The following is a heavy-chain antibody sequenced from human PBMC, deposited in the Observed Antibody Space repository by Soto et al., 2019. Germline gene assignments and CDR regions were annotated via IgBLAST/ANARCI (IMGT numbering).Heavy chain of an antibody. CDR2: ISYTGNA. CDR1: GGSISSVGSF. J-gene: IGHJ3*02. V-gene: IGHV4-31*03. D-gene: IGHD2-8*02. Sequence: QVQLQGSGPGLVEASQTLSLTCTVSGGSISSVGSFWTWIRQHPGKGLEGMGYISYTGNAYYDPALNHRVTISMDTSNTPFSQRLSSVNAADTDVYYCVRLHCTGSSCSQGGAFDIWGQGTVVTVSS. CDR3: VRLHCTGSSCSQGGAFDI.